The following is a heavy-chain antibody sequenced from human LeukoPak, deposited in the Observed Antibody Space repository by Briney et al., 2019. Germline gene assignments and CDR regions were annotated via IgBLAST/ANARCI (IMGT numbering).Heavy chain of an antibody. V-gene: IGHV4-59*01. CDR3: ARARTISSWLDY. CDR1: GVSISSYY. J-gene: IGHJ4*02. D-gene: IGHD6-13*01. CDR2: IFYSGST. Sequence: SETLSLTCTVSGVSISSYYWSWIRQSPGKGLEWIGYIFYSGSTNYNPSLKSRVTISVDTSKNQFSLKLRSVTAADTAVYYCARARTISSWLDYWGQGTLVTVSS.